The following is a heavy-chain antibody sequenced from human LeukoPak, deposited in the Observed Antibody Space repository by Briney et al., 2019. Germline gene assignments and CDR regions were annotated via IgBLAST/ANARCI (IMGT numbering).Heavy chain of an antibody. CDR3: ARLLIAAANY. J-gene: IGHJ4*02. CDR2: IYYSGST. D-gene: IGHD6-13*01. V-gene: IGHV4-39*01. Sequence: PSETLSLTCTVSGGSISSSSYYWGWIRQPPGKGLEWIGSIYYSGSTYYNPSLKSRVTISVDTSKNQFSLKLSSVTAADTAVYYCARLLIAAANYWGQGTQVTVSS. CDR1: GGSISSSSYY.